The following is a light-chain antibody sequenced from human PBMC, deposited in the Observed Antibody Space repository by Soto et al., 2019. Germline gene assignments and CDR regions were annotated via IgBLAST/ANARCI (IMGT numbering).Light chain of an antibody. CDR3: QHYNSYSEA. Sequence: QSPSSLSSSVVDRVTVNCRTSHIVDTSLNWYQQKPGKAPKLLIYAASSVQSGVPARLSGSGSGTEFTLTISSLQPDDFATYYCQHYNSYSEAFGQGTKVDIK. CDR2: AAS. CDR1: HIVDTS. V-gene: IGKV1-16*01. J-gene: IGKJ1*01.